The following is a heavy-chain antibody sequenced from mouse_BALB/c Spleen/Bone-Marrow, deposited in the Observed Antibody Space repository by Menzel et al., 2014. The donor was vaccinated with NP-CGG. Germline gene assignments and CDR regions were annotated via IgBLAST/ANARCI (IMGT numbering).Heavy chain of an antibody. J-gene: IGHJ4*01. CDR1: GFNIKDTY. CDR2: IDPANGNT. Sequence: EVKLMESGAALVKPGASVKLSCTASGFNIKDTYIHWVKQRPEQGLEWIGRIDPANGNTKYDPKFQGKATITADTSSNTAYLQLSSLTSEDTAVYYCARRLRSAMDYWGQGTSVTGSS. D-gene: IGHD1-1*01. V-gene: IGHV14-3*02. CDR3: ARRLRSAMDY.